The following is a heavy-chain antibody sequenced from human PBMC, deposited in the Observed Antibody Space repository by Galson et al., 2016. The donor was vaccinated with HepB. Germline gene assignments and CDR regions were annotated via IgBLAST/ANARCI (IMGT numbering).Heavy chain of an antibody. CDR1: EFTVSGNY. CDR3: AGDHGPSGWLN. CDR2: IYRDGTT. J-gene: IGHJ4*02. V-gene: IGHV3-53*01. D-gene: IGHD6-19*01. Sequence: SLRLSCAASEFTVSGNYMSWVRQAPGKGLEWVSDIYRDGTTYYAASVKGRFTISRDNSKNTLYLQMNSLTADDTSLYYCAGDHGPSGWLNWCQGTLVIVSS.